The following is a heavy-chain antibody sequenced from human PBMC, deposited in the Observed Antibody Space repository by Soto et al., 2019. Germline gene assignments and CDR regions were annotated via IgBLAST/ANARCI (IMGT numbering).Heavy chain of an antibody. D-gene: IGHD6-13*01. CDR1: GFTFSNYE. V-gene: IGHV3-64*01. J-gene: IGHJ6*03. Sequence: EAQLVESGGGLVQPGGSLRLSCAASGFTFSNYEMHWVRQAPGKGLEYVSGISNNGAHTDYAKSVKGRFTISRDNSEKNLYLQMGSLRAEDMALYYCARRGYGSRWTKVYMDVWGKGTTVTVSS. CDR2: ISNNGAHT. CDR3: ARRGYGSRWTKVYMDV.